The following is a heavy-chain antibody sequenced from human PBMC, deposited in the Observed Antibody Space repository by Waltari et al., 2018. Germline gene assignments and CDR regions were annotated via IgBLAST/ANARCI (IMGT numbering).Heavy chain of an antibody. V-gene: IGHV4-61*02. CDR2: IYTSGRT. CDR3: ARDPYYDSSGYRFYYYGMDV. J-gene: IGHJ6*02. CDR1: GGSISSGSYY. D-gene: IGHD3-22*01. Sequence: QVQLQESGPGLVKPSQTLSLTCTVSGGSISSGSYYWSWIRQPAGKGRELIGRIYTSGRTNYNPSRKSRVTIAVDTSKNQFSLKRSSVTAADTAVYYCARDPYYDSSGYRFYYYGMDVWGQGTTVTVSS.